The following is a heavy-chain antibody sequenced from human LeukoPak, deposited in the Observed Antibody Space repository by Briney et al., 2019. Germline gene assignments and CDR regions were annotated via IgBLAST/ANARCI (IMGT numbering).Heavy chain of an antibody. CDR1: GFTFSSYG. V-gene: IGHV3-30*03. Sequence: WRTLRLSCAASGFTFSSYGMHWVRQAPGKGLEWVALISYDGSNKDYADSVKGRFTISRDNSKNTLYLQMNSLRPEDTAVYYCARWRTGTIFDYWGQGTLVIVSS. J-gene: IGHJ4*02. CDR3: ARWRTGTIFDY. D-gene: IGHD1-7*01. CDR2: ISYDGSNK.